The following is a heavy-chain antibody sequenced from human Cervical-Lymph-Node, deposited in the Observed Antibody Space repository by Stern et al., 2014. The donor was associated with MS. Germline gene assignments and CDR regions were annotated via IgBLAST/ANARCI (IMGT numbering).Heavy chain of an antibody. CDR1: GYTFSRYY. D-gene: IGHD4-17*01. J-gene: IGHJ4*02. V-gene: IGHV1-46*01. CDR3: ARDAHGDSLDY. CDR2: INPSDGST. Sequence: VQLVESGAEVKKPGASVKVSCEASGYTFSRYYMHWVRQAPGQGLEWMGMINPSDGSTNYAQKFQGRVTMTRDTSTSTVYMELNSLRSYDTAVYYCARDAHGDSLDYWGQGTLVTVSS.